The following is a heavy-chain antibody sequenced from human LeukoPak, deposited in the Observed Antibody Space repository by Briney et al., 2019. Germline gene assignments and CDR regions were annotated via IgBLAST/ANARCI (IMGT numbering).Heavy chain of an antibody. J-gene: IGHJ4*02. D-gene: IGHD5-24*01. Sequence: SETLSLTCAVYGGSFSGYYWSWIRQPPGKGLEWIGEINHSGSTNYNPSLKSRVTISVDTSKNQFSLKLSSVTAADTAVYYCARDQATTEPLGYRGQGTLVTVSS. CDR3: ARDQATTEPLGY. V-gene: IGHV4-34*01. CDR2: INHSGST. CDR1: GGSFSGYY.